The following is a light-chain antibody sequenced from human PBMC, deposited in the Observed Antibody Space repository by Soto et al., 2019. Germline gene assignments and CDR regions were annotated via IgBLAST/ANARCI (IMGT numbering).Light chain of an antibody. CDR1: QSISSY. CDR3: QLSYSTPPT. CDR2: AAS. V-gene: IGKV1-39*01. Sequence: DLQMTQSPSSLSASVGDRVTITCRASQSISSYLNWYQQKPGKAPKLLIYAASSLQSGVPSRFSGSGSGTDFTLNISSMQPAAFATYYCQLSYSTPPTFGQGTKVETK. J-gene: IGKJ1*01.